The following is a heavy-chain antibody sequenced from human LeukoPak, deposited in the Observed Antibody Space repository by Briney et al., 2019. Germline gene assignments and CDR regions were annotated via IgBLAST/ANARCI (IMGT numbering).Heavy chain of an antibody. CDR3: ARGPTVYNPRLFDY. D-gene: IGHD1-1*01. V-gene: IGHV3-33*08. CDR1: GLTVSSNY. Sequence: PGGSLRLSCAASGLTVSSNYMSWVRQAPGKGLEWVAVIWYDGSNKYYADSVKGRFTISRDNSKNTLYLQMNSLRAEDTAVYYCARGPTVYNPRLFDYWGQGTLVTVSS. J-gene: IGHJ4*02. CDR2: IWYDGSNK.